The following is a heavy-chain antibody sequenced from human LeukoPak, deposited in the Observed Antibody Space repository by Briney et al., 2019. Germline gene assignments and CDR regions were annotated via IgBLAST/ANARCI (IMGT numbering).Heavy chain of an antibody. CDR2: ISWNSGSI. Sequence: PGGSLRLSCAASGFTFDDYAMHWVRQAPGKGLEWVSGISWNSGSIGYADSVKGRFTISRDNAKNSLYLQMNSLRAEDTALYYCAKDTPLQFDYWGQGTLVTVSS. D-gene: IGHD1-1*01. CDR1: GFTFDDYA. CDR3: AKDTPLQFDY. J-gene: IGHJ4*02. V-gene: IGHV3-9*01.